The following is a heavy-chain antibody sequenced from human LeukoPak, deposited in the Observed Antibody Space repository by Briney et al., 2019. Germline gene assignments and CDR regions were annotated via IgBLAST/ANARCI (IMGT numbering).Heavy chain of an antibody. J-gene: IGHJ4*02. Sequence: SETMSLTCAVYGGSFYGYYWSGIRQPPEKGVEWIGEINHSGNTNYNPSLKSRVTISVDTSKNQFSLKLSSVTAADTAVYYCARGLRRYCSSTSCPYYVDYWGQGTLVTVSS. CDR2: INHSGNT. V-gene: IGHV4-34*01. D-gene: IGHD2-2*01. CDR1: GGSFYGYY. CDR3: ARGLRRYCSSTSCPYYVDY.